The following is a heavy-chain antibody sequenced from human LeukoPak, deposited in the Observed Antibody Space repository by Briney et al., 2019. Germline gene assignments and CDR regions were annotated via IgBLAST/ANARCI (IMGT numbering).Heavy chain of an antibody. D-gene: IGHD3-10*01. V-gene: IGHV3-7*03. CDR3: AKTHYYYGSGSQYYFDY. J-gene: IGHJ4*02. CDR2: IKQDGSEK. CDR1: GFTFSSSW. Sequence: GGSLRLSCATSGFTFSSSWMSWVRQAPGKGLEWVANIKQDGSEKYYADSVKGRFTISRDNSKNSLYLQMNSLRTEDTALYYCAKTHYYYGSGSQYYFDYWGQGTLVTVSS.